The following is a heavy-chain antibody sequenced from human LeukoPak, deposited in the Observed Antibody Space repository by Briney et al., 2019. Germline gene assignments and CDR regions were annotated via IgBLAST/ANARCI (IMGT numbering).Heavy chain of an antibody. CDR3: ASSGWYGPVESFDY. CDR1: GYSISSGYY. J-gene: IGHJ4*02. CDR2: TYTSGST. D-gene: IGHD6-19*01. Sequence: SETLSLTCTVSGYSISSGYYWGWIRQPAGKGLEWIGRTYTSGSTNYNPSLKSRVTISVDTSKNQFSLKLSSVTAADTAVYYCASSGWYGPVESFDYWGQGTLVTVSS. V-gene: IGHV4-61*02.